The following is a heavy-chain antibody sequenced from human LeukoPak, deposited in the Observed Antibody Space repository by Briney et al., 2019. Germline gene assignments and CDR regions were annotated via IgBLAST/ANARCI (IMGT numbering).Heavy chain of an antibody. Sequence: WASVKVSCKASGGTFSSYAISWVRQAPGQGLEWMGGIIPIFGTANYAQKFQGRVTITADESTSTAYMELSSLRSEDTAVYYCAVEGCSSTSCYSTYYFDYWGQGTLVTVSS. CDR2: IIPIFGTA. V-gene: IGHV1-69*01. CDR1: GGTFSSYA. J-gene: IGHJ4*02. CDR3: AVEGCSSTSCYSTYYFDY. D-gene: IGHD2-2*01.